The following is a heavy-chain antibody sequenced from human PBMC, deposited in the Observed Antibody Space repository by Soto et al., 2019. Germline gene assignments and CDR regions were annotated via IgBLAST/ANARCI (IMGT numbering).Heavy chain of an antibody. D-gene: IGHD3-9*01. V-gene: IGHV3-23*01. Sequence: EVQLLESGGGLVQPGASLRLSCAASGFTFSTYAMTWVRQAPGKGLEWVSTVSGSGDYTYYADSVEGRFTVSRDNSKNTVFLQMNSLRAEDTALYYCAKDRYFDILTASYNVYYHYGMEVWGQGTTVTVSS. CDR1: GFTFSTYA. J-gene: IGHJ6*02. CDR2: VSGSGDYT. CDR3: AKDRYFDILTASYNVYYHYGMEV.